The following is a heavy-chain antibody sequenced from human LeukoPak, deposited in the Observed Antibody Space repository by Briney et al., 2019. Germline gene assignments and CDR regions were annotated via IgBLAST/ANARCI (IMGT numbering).Heavy chain of an antibody. D-gene: IGHD1-26*01. Sequence: KSGGSLRLSCAASGFTFSDYYMSWIRQAPGKGLEWVSYISSSGSTIYYTDSVKGRFTISRDNAKDSVYLQMNSLRADDTAVYYCARVRGAGLQYYYMDVWGKGTTVTVSS. CDR3: ARVRGAGLQYYYMDV. CDR2: ISSSGSTI. V-gene: IGHV3-11*04. J-gene: IGHJ6*03. CDR1: GFTFSDYY.